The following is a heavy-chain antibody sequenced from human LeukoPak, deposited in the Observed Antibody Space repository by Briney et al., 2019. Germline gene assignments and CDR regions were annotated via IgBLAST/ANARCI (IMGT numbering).Heavy chain of an antibody. CDR2: IYTSGST. V-gene: IGHV4-61*02. CDR3: ARVKKVVPAARTSYNWFDP. D-gene: IGHD2-2*01. Sequence: SQTLSLTCSVSGGSISSGGYYWSWIRRPAGKGLEWIGRIYTSGSTNYNPSLKSRVTISVDTSKNQFSLKLSSVTAADTAVYYCARVKKVVPAARTSYNWFDPWGQGTLVTVSS. J-gene: IGHJ5*02. CDR1: GGSISSGGYY.